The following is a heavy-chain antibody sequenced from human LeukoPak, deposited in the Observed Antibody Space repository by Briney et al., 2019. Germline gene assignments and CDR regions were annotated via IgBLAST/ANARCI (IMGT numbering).Heavy chain of an antibody. V-gene: IGHV4-30-2*01. Sequence: SETLSLTCAVSGGSISSGGYSWSWIRQPPGKGLEWIGYIYHSGSTYYNPSLKSRVTISVDTSKNQFSLKLSSVTAADTAVYYCARDGYGSGVPSEGYYYGMDVWGQGTTVIVSS. CDR1: GGSISSGGYS. CDR3: ARDGYGSGVPSEGYYYGMDV. CDR2: IYHSGST. J-gene: IGHJ6*02. D-gene: IGHD3-10*01.